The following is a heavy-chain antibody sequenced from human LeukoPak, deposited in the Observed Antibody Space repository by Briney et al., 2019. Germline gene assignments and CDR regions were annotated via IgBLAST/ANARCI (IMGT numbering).Heavy chain of an antibody. V-gene: IGHV3-7*01. CDR3: AKSALSDDFDY. J-gene: IGHJ4*02. CDR2: IKQDGSEK. Sequence: GSLRLSCAASGFTFDDYGMSWVRQAPGKGLEWVANIKQDGSEKYYVDSVKGRFTISRDNAKNSLYLQMNSLRAEDTAVYYCAKSALSDDFDYWGQGTLVTVSS. CDR1: GFTFDDYG.